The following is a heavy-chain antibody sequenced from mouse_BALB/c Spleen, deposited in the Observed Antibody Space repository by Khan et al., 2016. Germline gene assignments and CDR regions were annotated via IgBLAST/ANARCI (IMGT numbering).Heavy chain of an antibody. J-gene: IGHJ1*01. CDR1: GYSITSDYA. D-gene: IGHD1-1*01. CDR3: ARNLHYFGSSYWYFDV. V-gene: IGHV3-2*02. CDR2: IGYSGST. Sequence: EVQLQESGPGLVKPSQSLSLTCTVTGYSITSDYAWNWFRQFPGNKLEWMGYIGYSGSTSYHPSPKSRIPITRDTSRNQFFLQLNSVTTEDTSTYYCARNLHYFGSSYWYFDVWGAGTTVTVSS.